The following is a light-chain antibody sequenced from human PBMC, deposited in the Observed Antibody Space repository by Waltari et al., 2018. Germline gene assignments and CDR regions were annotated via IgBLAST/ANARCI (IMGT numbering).Light chain of an antibody. Sequence: DIQMTQSPSTLSASVGDTVSITCRASRSIRSWLAWDQRKPGKAPKLLIYEASTLEGGVPSRFSGSGSGTEFTLVISSLQPEDFASYHCQQYDRYPWTFGLGTEVEIK. J-gene: IGKJ1*01. CDR1: RSIRSW. V-gene: IGKV1-5*03. CDR3: QQYDRYPWT. CDR2: EAS.